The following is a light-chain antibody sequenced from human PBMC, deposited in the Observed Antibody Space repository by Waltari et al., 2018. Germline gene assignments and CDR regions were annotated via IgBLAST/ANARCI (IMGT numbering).Light chain of an antibody. CDR1: QSISSY. Sequence: DIQMTQSPSSLSASVGDRVTITCRASQSISSYLNWYQQKPGKAPKLLSYAASRLQSGVPSRFSGSGSGTDFTLTISSLQPEDFATYYCQQSYSTPQYTFGQGTKLEIK. CDR3: QQSYSTPQYT. J-gene: IGKJ2*01. V-gene: IGKV1-39*01. CDR2: AAS.